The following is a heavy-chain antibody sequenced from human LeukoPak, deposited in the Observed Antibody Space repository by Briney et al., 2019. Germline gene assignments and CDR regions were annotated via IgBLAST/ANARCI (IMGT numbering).Heavy chain of an antibody. V-gene: IGHV3-7*01. CDR2: IKQDGSEK. CDR1: GFTFSSYW. J-gene: IGHJ4*02. Sequence: GGSLRLSCAASGFTFSSYWMTWVRQAPGKGLEWVANIKQDGSEKYYVDSVKGRFTISRDNAKNSLYLQMNSLRAEDTAVYYCARMGRHGDYDYWGQGTLVTVSS. D-gene: IGHD4-17*01. CDR3: ARMGRHGDYDY.